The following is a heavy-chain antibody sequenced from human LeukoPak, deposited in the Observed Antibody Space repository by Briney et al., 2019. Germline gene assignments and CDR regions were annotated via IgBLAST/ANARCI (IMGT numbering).Heavy chain of an antibody. D-gene: IGHD4-23*01. CDR1: GGSISSSSYY. V-gene: IGHV4-39*07. J-gene: IGHJ5*02. Sequence: SETLSLTCTVSGGSISSSSYYWGWIRQPPGKGLEWIGSIYYSGSTYYNPSLKSRVTISVDTSKNQFSLKLSSVTAADTAVYYCARAGGNFHWFDPWGQGTLVTVSS. CDR2: IYYSGST. CDR3: ARAGGNFHWFDP.